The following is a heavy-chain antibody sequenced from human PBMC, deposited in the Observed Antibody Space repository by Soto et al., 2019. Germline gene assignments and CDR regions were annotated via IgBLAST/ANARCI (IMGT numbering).Heavy chain of an antibody. D-gene: IGHD6-19*01. Sequence: GGSLRLSCASSGFTFSTYGMHWVRQAPGKGLEWVSVINNSGGSTYYADSAKARFTISRDNSKNTLYLQMNSLRAEDTAVYHCAKDSYTSGWYYFDCWGQGALVNVSS. J-gene: IGHJ4*02. V-gene: IGHV3-23*01. CDR3: AKDSYTSGWYYFDC. CDR2: INNSGGST. CDR1: GFTFSTYG.